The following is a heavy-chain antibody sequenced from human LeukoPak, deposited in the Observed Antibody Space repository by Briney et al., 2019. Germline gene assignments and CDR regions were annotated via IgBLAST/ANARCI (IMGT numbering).Heavy chain of an antibody. CDR3: ATLEVAGPDHDY. V-gene: IGHV1-2*06. J-gene: IGHJ4*02. Sequence: ASVKVSCKASGNTFTGYYMHWVRQAPGQGLEWMGRINPNSGGTNYAQKFQGRVTMTRDTSISTAYMELSRLRSDDTAVYYCATLEVAGPDHDYWGQGTLVTVSS. D-gene: IGHD6-19*01. CDR1: GNTFTGYY. CDR2: INPNSGGT.